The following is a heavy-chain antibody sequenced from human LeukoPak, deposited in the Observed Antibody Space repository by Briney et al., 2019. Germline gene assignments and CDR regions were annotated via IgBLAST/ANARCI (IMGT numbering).Heavy chain of an antibody. CDR3: AKDLHGGYSSDY. CDR1: GFFFNHFG. CDR2: MGFEGVDK. V-gene: IGHV3-30*02. D-gene: IGHD4-23*01. J-gene: IGHJ4*02. Sequence: GGSLRLSCAACGFFFNHFGMHWVRQAPGKGLEFVAFMGFEGVDKYYADSVKGRFTISKDNSKATLYLQMNSLRPEDTAIYYCAKDLHGGYSSDYWGQGTLVTVSS.